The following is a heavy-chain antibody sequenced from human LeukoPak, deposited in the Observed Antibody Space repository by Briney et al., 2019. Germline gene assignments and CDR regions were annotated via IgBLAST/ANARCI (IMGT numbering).Heavy chain of an antibody. D-gene: IGHD6-19*01. V-gene: IGHV4-59*01. CDR2: IYYSGST. CDR1: GGSISSYC. Sequence: PSETLSLTCTVSGGSISSYCWSWIRQPPGKGLEWIGYIYYSGSTKYNPSLKSRVTISVDTSKNQFSLKLSSVTAADTAVYYCARGRVAGMCHFDYWGQGTLVTVSS. J-gene: IGHJ4*02. CDR3: ARGRVAGMCHFDY.